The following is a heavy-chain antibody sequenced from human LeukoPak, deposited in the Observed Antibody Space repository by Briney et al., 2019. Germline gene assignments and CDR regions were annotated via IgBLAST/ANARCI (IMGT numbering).Heavy chain of an antibody. J-gene: IGHJ4*02. V-gene: IGHV3-74*01. D-gene: IGHD3-3*01. CDR1: GFTFSSYG. Sequence: GGSLRLSCAASGFTFSSYGMHWVRHAPGQGLVWVSRIKGDGISTNYADSVKGRFTISRDIAKNTLYLQMNSPRAEDTGVYYCAKDHYWSIDYWGRGTLVTVSS. CDR3: AKDHYWSIDY. CDR2: IKGDGIST.